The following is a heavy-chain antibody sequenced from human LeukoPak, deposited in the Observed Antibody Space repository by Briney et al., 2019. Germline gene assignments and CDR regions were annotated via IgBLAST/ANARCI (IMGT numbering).Heavy chain of an antibody. CDR2: IIPIFGTA. CDR3: ARDQELGATTYFDY. J-gene: IGHJ4*02. V-gene: IGHV1-69*01. Sequence: ASVKVSCTASGGTFSSYAISWVRQAPGQGLEWVGGIIPIFGTANYAQKFQGRVTITADESTSTAYMELSSLRSEDTAVYYCARDQELGATTYFDYWGQGTLVTVSS. D-gene: IGHD1-26*01. CDR1: GGTFSSYA.